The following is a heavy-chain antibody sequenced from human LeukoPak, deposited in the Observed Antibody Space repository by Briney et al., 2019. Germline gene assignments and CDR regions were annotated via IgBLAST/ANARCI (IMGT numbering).Heavy chain of an antibody. CDR3: ARDPPSRLVGATEQNWFDP. CDR1: GYTFTGYY. D-gene: IGHD1-26*01. CDR2: INPNSGGT. Sequence: ASVKVSCKASGYTFTGYYIHWVRQAPGQGLEWMGWINPNSGGTNYAQKFQGRVTMTRDTSISTAYMELSRLRSDDTAVYYCARDPPSRLVGATEQNWFDPWGQGTLVTVSP. J-gene: IGHJ5*02. V-gene: IGHV1-2*02.